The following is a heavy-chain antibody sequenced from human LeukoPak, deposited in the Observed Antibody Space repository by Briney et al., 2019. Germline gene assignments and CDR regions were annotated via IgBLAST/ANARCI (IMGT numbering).Heavy chain of an antibody. Sequence: ASVKVSCKASGYTLTSYGVSWVRQAPGQGLEWMGWISAYNGNTNYAQKLQGRVTMTTDTSTSTAYMELRSLRYDDTAVYYCARGGGITTVRGLNFDYWGQGTLVTVSS. V-gene: IGHV1-18*01. CDR2: ISAYNGNT. CDR3: ARGGGITTVRGLNFDY. J-gene: IGHJ4*02. D-gene: IGHD3-10*01. CDR1: GYTLTSYG.